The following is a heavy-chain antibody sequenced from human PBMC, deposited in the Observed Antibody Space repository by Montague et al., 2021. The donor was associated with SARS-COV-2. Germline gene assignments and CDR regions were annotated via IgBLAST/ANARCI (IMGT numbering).Heavy chain of an antibody. D-gene: IGHD2-15*01. CDR2: IYATGGT. CDR3: ARGVVAAPRVVDY. CDR1: GESISSFY. V-gene: IGHV4-4*07. J-gene: IGHJ4*02. Sequence: SETLSLTCTVSGESISSFYWNWIRQPAGKGLEWIGRIYATGGTNSNSSLKSRVTMTVDTSKYQISLRLNTVTAADTAVYYCARGVVAAPRVVDYWGRGTLVTVSS.